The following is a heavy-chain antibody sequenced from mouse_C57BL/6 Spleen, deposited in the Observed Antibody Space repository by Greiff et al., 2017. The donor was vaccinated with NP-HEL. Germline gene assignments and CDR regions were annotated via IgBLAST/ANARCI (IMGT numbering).Heavy chain of an antibody. CDR2: IDPEDGDT. D-gene: IGHD1-1*01. CDR1: GFNIKDYY. CDR3: TPPDDYGSNSFAY. J-gene: IGHJ3*01. Sequence: VQLKQSGAELVRPGASVKLSCTASGFNIKDYYMHWVKQRPEQGLEWIGRIDPEDGDTEYAPKFQGKATMTADTSSNTANLQLRSLTSEDTAVYYWTPPDDYGSNSFAYWGQGTLVTVSA. V-gene: IGHV14-1*01.